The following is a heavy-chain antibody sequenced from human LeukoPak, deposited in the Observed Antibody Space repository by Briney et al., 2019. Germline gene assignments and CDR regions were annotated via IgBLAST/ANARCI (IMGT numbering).Heavy chain of an antibody. Sequence: SETLSLTCTVSGDSISRYYWNWIRQPAGKGLEWIGRIYTSENTNYNSSLTSRVTMSVDTSKNQFSLRLSSVTAADTAVYYCAKDYFLNPPLDSSGYYLDYWGQGTLVTVSS. D-gene: IGHD3-22*01. CDR3: AKDYFLNPPLDSSGYYLDY. CDR2: IYTSENT. CDR1: GDSISRYY. J-gene: IGHJ4*02. V-gene: IGHV4-4*07.